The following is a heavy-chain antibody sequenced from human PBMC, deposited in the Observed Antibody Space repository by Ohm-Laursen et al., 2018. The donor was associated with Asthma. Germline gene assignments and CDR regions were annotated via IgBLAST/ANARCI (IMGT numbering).Heavy chain of an antibody. J-gene: IGHJ4*02. CDR2: ISYDGSNK. CDR1: GFTFSSYG. CDR3: ATHPGR. Sequence: SLRLSCAAPGFTFSSYGMHWVRQAPGKGLEWVAVISYDGSNKYYADSVKGRFTISRDNSKNTLYLQMNSLRAEDTAVYYCATHPGRWGQGTLVTVSS. V-gene: IGHV3-30*03.